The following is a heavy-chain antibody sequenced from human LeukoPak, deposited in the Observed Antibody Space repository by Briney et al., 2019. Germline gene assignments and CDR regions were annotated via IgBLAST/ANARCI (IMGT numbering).Heavy chain of an antibody. CDR2: IRYDGSNK. Sequence: PGGSLRLSCAASGFTFSSYGMHWVRQASGKGLEWVAFIRYDGSNKYYADSVEGRFTISRDNAKNSLYLQMNSLRAEDTALYYCAKDMGSGSSWYDHYYYGMDVWGQGTTVTVSS. D-gene: IGHD6-13*01. CDR3: AKDMGSGSSWYDHYYYGMDV. CDR1: GFTFSSYG. J-gene: IGHJ6*02. V-gene: IGHV3-30*02.